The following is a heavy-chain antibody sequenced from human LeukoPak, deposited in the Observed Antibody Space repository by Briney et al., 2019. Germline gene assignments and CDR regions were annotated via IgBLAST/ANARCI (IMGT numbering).Heavy chain of an antibody. J-gene: IGHJ1*01. Sequence: SETLSLTCTVSGGSISSSSYYWGWIRQPPGKGLEWIGYTSNSGSTDYNPSLKSRVTISVDTSKNQFSLDLNSVTTADTAVYYCARGTEGSAWLLQHWGQGTMVTVSS. CDR3: ARGTEGSAWLLQH. CDR1: GGSISSSSYY. CDR2: TSNSGST. D-gene: IGHD6-25*01. V-gene: IGHV4-61*05.